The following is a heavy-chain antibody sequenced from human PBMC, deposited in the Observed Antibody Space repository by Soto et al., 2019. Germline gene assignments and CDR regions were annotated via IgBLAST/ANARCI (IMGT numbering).Heavy chain of an antibody. J-gene: IGHJ4*02. D-gene: IGHD2-2*01. CDR2: ISYDGSNK. V-gene: IGHV3-30*18. CDR3: AKGRPDIVVVPAY. Sequence: QVQLVESGGGVVQPGRSLRLSCAASGFTFSSYGMHWVRQAPGKGLEWVAVISYDGSNKYYADSVKGRFTISRPNSKHTLYPQINSLRAEATAVYYCAKGRPDIVVVPAYCGEGTLVTVSS. CDR1: GFTFSSYG.